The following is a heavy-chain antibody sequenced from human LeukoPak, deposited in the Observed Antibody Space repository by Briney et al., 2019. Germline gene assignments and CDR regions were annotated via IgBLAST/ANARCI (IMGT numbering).Heavy chain of an antibody. J-gene: IGHJ4*02. CDR3: ARSPSSGDDYGFDY. D-gene: IGHD5-12*01. CDR1: GGSISSYY. Sequence: SETLSLTCTVSGGSISSYYWSWIRQPAGKGLEWIGRIYTSGSTNYNPSLKSRVTMSVDTSKNQFSLKLSSVTAADTAVYYCARSPSSGDDYGFDYWGQGTLVTVSS. CDR2: IYTSGST. V-gene: IGHV4-4*07.